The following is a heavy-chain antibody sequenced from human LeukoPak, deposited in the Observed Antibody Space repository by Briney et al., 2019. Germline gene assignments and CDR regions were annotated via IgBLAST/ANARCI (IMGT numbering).Heavy chain of an antibody. J-gene: IGHJ4*02. V-gene: IGHV3-73*01. Sequence: GGSLRLSCAASGFTFSGSPILWVRQASGKGLEWVGRIRSKADNYATAYAASVQGKCTISRDDSKNTAYLQLNSLKTEDTAVYYCTQSNYWGQGALVTVSS. CDR3: TQSNY. CDR1: GFTFSGSP. CDR2: IRSKADNYAT.